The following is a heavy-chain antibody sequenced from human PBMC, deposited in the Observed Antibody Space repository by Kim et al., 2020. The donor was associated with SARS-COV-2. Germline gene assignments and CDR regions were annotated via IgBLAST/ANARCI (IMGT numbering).Heavy chain of an antibody. Sequence: SVKVSCKASGGTFSSYAISWVRQAPGQGLEWMGGIIPIFGTANYAQKFQGRVTITADESTSTAYMELSSLRSEDTAVYYCAARYCSSTSCPSYYYYGMDVWGQGTTVTVSS. V-gene: IGHV1-69*13. D-gene: IGHD2-2*01. CDR1: GGTFSSYA. J-gene: IGHJ6*02. CDR3: AARYCSSTSCPSYYYYGMDV. CDR2: IIPIFGTA.